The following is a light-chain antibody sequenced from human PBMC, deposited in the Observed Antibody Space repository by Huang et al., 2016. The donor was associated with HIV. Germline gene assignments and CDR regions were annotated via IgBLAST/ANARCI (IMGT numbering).Light chain of an antibody. J-gene: IGKJ2*01. CDR3: QQRSNWPPGYT. CDR1: QSVSSY. V-gene: IGKV3-11*01. Sequence: ELVLTQSPATLSLSPGERATLSCRASQSVSSYLAWYQQKPGQAPRLLIYDASNRATGIPARFSGSVSGTDFTLTISSLEPEDFAVYYCQQRSNWPPGYTFGQGTKLEIK. CDR2: DAS.